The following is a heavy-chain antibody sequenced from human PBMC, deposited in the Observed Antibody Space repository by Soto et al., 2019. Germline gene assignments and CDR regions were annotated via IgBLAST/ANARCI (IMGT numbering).Heavy chain of an antibody. CDR3: AKVGDSSGYPPDY. CDR2: ISGSGGST. Sequence: PGGSLRLSCAASGFTFSSYAMSWVRQAPGKGLEWVSAISGSGGSTYYADSVKGRFTTSRDNSKNTLYLQMNSLRAEDTAVYYCAKVGDSSGYPPDYWGQGTLVTVSS. D-gene: IGHD3-22*01. V-gene: IGHV3-23*01. J-gene: IGHJ4*02. CDR1: GFTFSSYA.